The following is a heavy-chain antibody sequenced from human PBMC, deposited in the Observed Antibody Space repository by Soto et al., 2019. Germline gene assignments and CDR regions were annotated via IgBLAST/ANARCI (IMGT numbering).Heavy chain of an antibody. CDR1: GGTFSSYA. CDR2: IIPISGTA. D-gene: IGHD6-19*01. CDR3: ARARGAVDGYYYFDY. Sequence: QVQLVQSGAEVKKPGSSVKVSCKASGGTFSSYAISWVRQAPGQGLEWMGGIIPISGTANYAQKVQGRVTRTGDESTSTAYMEMSSVRPEDTAVYYCARARGAVDGYYYFDYWGQGTLVTVSS. J-gene: IGHJ4*02. V-gene: IGHV1-69*12.